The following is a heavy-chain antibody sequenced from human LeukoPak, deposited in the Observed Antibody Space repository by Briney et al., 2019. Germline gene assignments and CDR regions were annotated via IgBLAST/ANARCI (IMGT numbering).Heavy chain of an antibody. J-gene: IGHJ6*03. CDR1: GGTFSSYA. D-gene: IGHD2-2*01. V-gene: IGHV1-69*05. Sequence: SVKVSCKASGGTFSSYAISWVRQAPGQGLEWMGGIIPIFGTANYAQKFQGRVTITTDESTSTAYMELSSLRSEDTAVYYCARDTGCSSTSCYYYYYMDVWGKGTTVTVSS. CDR3: ARDTGCSSTSCYYYYYMDV. CDR2: IIPIFGTA.